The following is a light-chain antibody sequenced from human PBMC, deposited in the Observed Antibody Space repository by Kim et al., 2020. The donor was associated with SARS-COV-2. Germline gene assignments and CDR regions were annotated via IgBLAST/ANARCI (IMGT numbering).Light chain of an antibody. CDR3: QSYDSSNHVV. Sequence: KTVTISCNRSSGSIASNYVQWYQQRPGSAPTTVIYEDNQRPSGVPDRFSGSIDSSSNYASLTISGLKTVDEADYYCQSYDSSNHVVFGGGTQLTVL. CDR2: EDN. V-gene: IGLV6-57*03. J-gene: IGLJ2*01. CDR1: SGSIASNY.